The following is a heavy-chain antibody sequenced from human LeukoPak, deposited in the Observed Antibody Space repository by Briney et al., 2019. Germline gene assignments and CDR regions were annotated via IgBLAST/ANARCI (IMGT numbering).Heavy chain of an antibody. CDR3: ARTSDTSGRLYWYFDL. Sequence: PGGSLRLSCAASGFTFSSYWMSWVRQAPGKGLEWVSFISTSSSYIHYADSVKGRFTISRDNAKNSLYLQMNSLRAEDTAVYYCARTSDTSGRLYWYFDLWGRGTLVTVSS. CDR2: ISTSSSYI. D-gene: IGHD3-22*01. CDR1: GFTFSSYW. J-gene: IGHJ2*01. V-gene: IGHV3-21*01.